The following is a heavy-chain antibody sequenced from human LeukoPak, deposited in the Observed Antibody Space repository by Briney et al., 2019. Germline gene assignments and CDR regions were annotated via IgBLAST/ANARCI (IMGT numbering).Heavy chain of an antibody. V-gene: IGHV3-7*01. CDR3: ARDITESGYSSSWYLDNWFDP. J-gene: IGHJ5*02. Sequence: PGGSLRLSCAASGFTFSSYWMSWVRQAPGKGLEWVANIKQDGSEKYYVDSVKGRFTISRDNAKNSLYLQMNSLRAEDTAVYYCARDITESGYSSSWYLDNWFDPWGQGTLVTVSS. CDR1: GFTFSSYW. D-gene: IGHD6-13*01. CDR2: IKQDGSEK.